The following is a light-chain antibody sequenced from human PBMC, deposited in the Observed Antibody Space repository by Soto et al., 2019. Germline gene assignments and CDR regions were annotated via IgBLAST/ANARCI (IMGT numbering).Light chain of an antibody. Sequence: QSALTQPPSASGSPGQSGAISCSGTSRDVGGNNYVSWDQHHPGTAPKLIIYGVSSRPPRDSHRVSGSKSGNTGSLTLSGLPAEEEADYYCSSFSVASALFGTGTKGPVL. CDR3: SSFSVASAL. CDR1: SRDVGGNNY. J-gene: IGLJ1*01. CDR2: GVS. V-gene: IGLV2-8*01.